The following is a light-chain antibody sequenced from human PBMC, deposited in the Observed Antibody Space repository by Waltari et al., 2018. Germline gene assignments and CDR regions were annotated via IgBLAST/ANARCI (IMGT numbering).Light chain of an antibody. CDR1: SSDVGAYNY. J-gene: IGLJ3*02. V-gene: IGLV2-14*03. CDR2: DVS. CDR3: SSYTSTNTLV. Sequence: QSALTQPASVSGAPGQSITISFTGTSSDVGAYNYVSWYQQYPGKAPKFMIYDVSRRPSGVTSRFSGSKSGNTASLTISGLQAEDEADYYCSSYTSTNTLVFGGGTKLTVL.